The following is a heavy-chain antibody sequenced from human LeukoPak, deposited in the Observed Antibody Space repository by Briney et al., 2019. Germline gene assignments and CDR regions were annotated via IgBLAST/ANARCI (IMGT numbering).Heavy chain of an antibody. Sequence: GSLRLSCAASGFTFSSYEMNWVRQAPGKGLEWVSYISDSGNIVYYTDSVAGRFTISRDNAKNSLYLQMNSLRAEDTAVYYCAKDLFFWGQGTVVTVSS. CDR1: GFTFSSYE. V-gene: IGHV3-48*03. D-gene: IGHD3-9*01. CDR2: ISDSGNIV. CDR3: AKDLFF. J-gene: IGHJ3*01.